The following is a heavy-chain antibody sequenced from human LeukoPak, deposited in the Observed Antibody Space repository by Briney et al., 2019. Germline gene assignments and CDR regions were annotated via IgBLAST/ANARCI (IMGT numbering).Heavy chain of an antibody. V-gene: IGHV3-11*04. J-gene: IGHJ4*02. CDR2: ISSSGSTI. CDR1: GFTFSDYY. D-gene: IGHD2-21*01. CDR3: ARLSIPLSSSFDY. Sequence: GGSLRLSCAASGFTFSDYYMSWIRQAPGKGLEWVSYISSSGSTIYYADSVKGRFTISRDNAKNSLYLQMNSLRAEDTAVYYCARLSIPLSSSFDYWGQGTLVTVSS.